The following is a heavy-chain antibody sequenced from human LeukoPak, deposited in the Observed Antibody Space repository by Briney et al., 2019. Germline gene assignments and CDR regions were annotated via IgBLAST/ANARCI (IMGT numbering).Heavy chain of an antibody. CDR2: IGISSGNT. CDR3: ARDYKYAFDN. V-gene: IGHV3-21*05. D-gene: IGHD5-24*01. Sequence: GGSLRLSCAASGFTFSDYSMNWVRQAPGKGLEWISYIGISSGNTKYADSVKGRFTISGDKAKNSLYLQMNSLRVEDTAVYYCARDYKYAFDNWGQGTLVTVSS. CDR1: GFTFSDYS. J-gene: IGHJ4*02.